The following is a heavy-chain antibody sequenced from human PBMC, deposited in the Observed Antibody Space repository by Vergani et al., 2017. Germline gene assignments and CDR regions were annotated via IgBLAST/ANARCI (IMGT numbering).Heavy chain of an antibody. J-gene: IGHJ4*02. Sequence: QVQLVESGGGVVQPGRSLRLSCAASGFTFSRYGMHWVRQATGKGLEWVAVIWYDGSNKYYADSVKGRFSISRENSKNTLYLQKNSLRAEDTTVYYCARDLLALNSRFYTQNPDYWGQGTLVTVSS. V-gene: IGHV3-33*01. CDR3: ARDLLALNSRFYTQNPDY. CDR2: IWYDGSNK. CDR1: GFTFSRYG. D-gene: IGHD2-2*02.